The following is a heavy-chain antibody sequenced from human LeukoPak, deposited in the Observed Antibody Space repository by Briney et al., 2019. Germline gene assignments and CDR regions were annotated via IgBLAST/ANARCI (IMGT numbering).Heavy chain of an antibody. D-gene: IGHD3-10*01. CDR3: ARNRGSGSYSHDYYYYGMDV. Sequence: GSSVKVSCKASGGTFSSYAISWVRQAPGQGLEWMGRIIPILGIANYAQKFQGRVTITADKSTSTAYMGLSSLRSEDTAVYYCARNRGSGSYSHDYYYYGMDVWGQGTTVTVSS. CDR2: IIPILGIA. J-gene: IGHJ6*02. V-gene: IGHV1-69*04. CDR1: GGTFSSYA.